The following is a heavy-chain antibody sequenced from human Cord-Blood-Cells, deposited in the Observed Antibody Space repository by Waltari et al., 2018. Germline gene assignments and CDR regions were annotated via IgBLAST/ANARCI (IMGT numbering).Heavy chain of an antibody. Sequence: EVQLVESGGGLVQPGGSLRLSCATSGFTFSSYAMSWFRQAPGKGMEWVSAISGSGGSTYYADSVKGRFTISRDNSKNTLYLQMNSLRAEDTAVDYCAKDVRGGTGYWGQGTLVTVSS. J-gene: IGHJ4*02. CDR3: AKDVRGGTGY. CDR1: GFTFSSYA. CDR2: ISGSGGST. D-gene: IGHD2-15*01. V-gene: IGHV3-23*04.